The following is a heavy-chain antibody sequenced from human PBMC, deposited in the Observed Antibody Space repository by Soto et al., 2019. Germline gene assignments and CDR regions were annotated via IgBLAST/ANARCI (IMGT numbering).Heavy chain of an antibody. J-gene: IGHJ6*02. Sequence: ASVKVSCKASGGTFSSYAISWVRQAPGQGLEWIGGIIPIFGTANYAQKFQGRVTITADKSTSTAYMELSSLRSEDTAVYYCARGKDVMYYDFWSGSDVWGQGTKVTVYS. CDR1: GGTFSSYA. CDR3: ARGKDVMYYDFWSGSDV. D-gene: IGHD3-3*01. CDR2: IIPIFGTA. V-gene: IGHV1-69*06.